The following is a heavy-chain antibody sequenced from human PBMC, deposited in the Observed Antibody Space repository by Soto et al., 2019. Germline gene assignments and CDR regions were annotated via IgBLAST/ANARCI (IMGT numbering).Heavy chain of an antibody. CDR2: ISASNGDT. V-gene: IGHV1-18*01. CDR1: GYTFTSHG. D-gene: IGHD3-10*01. Sequence: QVQLVQSGAEVKKPGASVKVSCKASGYTFTSHGISWVRQAPGQGPEWMGWISASNGDTNYAQKFQGRLIVTTDTSTSTGYMELRSVRSEDSAVYYCARMVRRSNIDNYHYMDVWGTGTTVTVSS. J-gene: IGHJ6*03. CDR3: ARMVRRSNIDNYHYMDV.